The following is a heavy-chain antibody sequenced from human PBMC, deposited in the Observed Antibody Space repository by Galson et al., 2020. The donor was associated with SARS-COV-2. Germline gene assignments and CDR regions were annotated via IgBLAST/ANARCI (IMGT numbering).Heavy chain of an antibody. CDR3: ARGHHGSYSDY. Sequence: SETLSLTCSVSGGSISSYYWSWIRQPPGKGLEWLGYIYYSGSRNYNPSLKNRGTLAIDTSTDQFSLKVRSVTAADTAVYYCARGHHGSYSDYWGQGSLVTISS. CDR2: IYYSGSR. V-gene: IGHV4-59*12. D-gene: IGHD1-26*01. CDR1: GGSISSYY. J-gene: IGHJ4*02.